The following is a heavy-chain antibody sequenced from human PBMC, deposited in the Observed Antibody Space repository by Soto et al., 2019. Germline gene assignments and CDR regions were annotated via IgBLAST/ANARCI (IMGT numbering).Heavy chain of an antibody. Sequence: TLSLTCAVSGGSISSGGYSWSWIRQPPGKGLEWIGYIYHSGSTYYNPSLKSRVTISVDRSKNQFSLKLTSVTAADTAVYYCARVHDYSGQGTPVPVSS. J-gene: IGHJ4*02. CDR2: IYHSGST. CDR3: ARVHDY. V-gene: IGHV4-30-2*01. CDR1: GGSISSGGYS.